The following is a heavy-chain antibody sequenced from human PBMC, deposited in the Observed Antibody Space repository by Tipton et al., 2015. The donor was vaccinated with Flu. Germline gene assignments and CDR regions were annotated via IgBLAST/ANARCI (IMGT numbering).Heavy chain of an antibody. CDR2: IYSGGST. J-gene: IGHJ6*02. D-gene: IGHD4/OR15-4a*01. V-gene: IGHV3-53*04. Sequence: QLVQSGGGLVQPGGSLRLSCAASGFTVSSNYMSWVRQAPGKGLEWVSVIYSGGSTYYADSVKGRFTISRHNSKNTLYLQMNSLRAEDTAVYYCARDRTSYDYYYYYGMDVWGQGTTVTVSS. CDR3: ARDRTSYDYYYYYGMDV. CDR1: GFTVSSNY.